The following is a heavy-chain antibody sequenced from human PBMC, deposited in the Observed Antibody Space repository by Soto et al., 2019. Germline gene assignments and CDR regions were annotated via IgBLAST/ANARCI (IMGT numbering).Heavy chain of an antibody. CDR1: GFTFSDYY. Sequence: GGSLRLYCAASGFTFSDYYMSWIRQAPGKGLEWVSYISSSGRKIYYADSVKGRFTISRDNAKNSLYLQMNSLRAEDTAVYYCASVYYYGMDVWGQGTTVTVSS. CDR2: ISSSGRKI. CDR3: ASVYYYGMDV. V-gene: IGHV3-11*01. J-gene: IGHJ6*02.